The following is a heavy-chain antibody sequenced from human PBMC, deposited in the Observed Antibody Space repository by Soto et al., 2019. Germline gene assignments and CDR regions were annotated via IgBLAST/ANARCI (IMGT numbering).Heavy chain of an antibody. J-gene: IGHJ4*02. Sequence: ETLSLTCTVSGGSISSYYWSWVRQAPGKGLEWVSVIYSGGSTYYADSVKGRFTISRDNSKNTLYLQMNSLRAEDTAVYYCAKDRPRRTSGYFFDYWGQGTPVTVSS. D-gene: IGHD1-1*01. CDR1: GGSISSYY. CDR3: AKDRPRRTSGYFFDY. CDR2: IYSGGST. V-gene: IGHV3-53*01.